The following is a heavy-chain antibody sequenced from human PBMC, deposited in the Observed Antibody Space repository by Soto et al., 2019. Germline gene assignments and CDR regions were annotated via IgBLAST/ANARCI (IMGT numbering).Heavy chain of an antibody. Sequence: QVQLVQSGAEVKKPGSSVKVSCKASGGTFSSYGISWVRQAPGQGLEWMGGIIPIFGTADYTQKFQGRVTIIADESTSTAYMELSSLRSEDTAVYYCATQGWPNYYYYGMDVWGQGTTVTVSS. J-gene: IGHJ6*02. CDR3: ATQGWPNYYYYGMDV. CDR2: IIPIFGTA. CDR1: GGTFSSYG. V-gene: IGHV1-69*12. D-gene: IGHD2-15*01.